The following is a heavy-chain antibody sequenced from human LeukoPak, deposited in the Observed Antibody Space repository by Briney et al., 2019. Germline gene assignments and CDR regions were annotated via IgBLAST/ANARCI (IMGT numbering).Heavy chain of an antibody. CDR3: ASTQLLPPSLDY. CDR1: GGSISSGSYY. CDR2: IYTSGST. D-gene: IGHD2-2*01. V-gene: IGHV4-61*02. J-gene: IGHJ4*02. Sequence: SETLSLTCTVSGGSISSGSYYWSWIRQLAGEGLEWIGRIYTSGSTNYNPSLKSRVTISVDTSKNQFSLKLSSVTAADTAVYYCASTQLLPPSLDYWGQGTLVTVSS.